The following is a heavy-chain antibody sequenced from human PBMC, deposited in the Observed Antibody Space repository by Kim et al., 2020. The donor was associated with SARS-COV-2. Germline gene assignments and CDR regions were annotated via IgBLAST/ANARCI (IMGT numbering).Heavy chain of an antibody. V-gene: IGHV3-33*08. CDR3: ASTNYYDSSGYFRPDDYYYYGMDV. CDR1: GFTFSSYG. Sequence: GGSLRLSCAASGFTFSSYGMHWVRQAPGKGLEWVAVIWYDGSNKYYADSVKGRFTISRDNSKNTLYLQMNSLRAEDTAVYYCASTNYYDSSGYFRPDDYYYYGMDVWGQGTTVTVSS. CDR2: IWYDGSNK. D-gene: IGHD3-22*01. J-gene: IGHJ6*02.